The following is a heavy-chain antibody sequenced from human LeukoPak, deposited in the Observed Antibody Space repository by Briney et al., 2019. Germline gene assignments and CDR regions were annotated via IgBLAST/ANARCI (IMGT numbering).Heavy chain of an antibody. D-gene: IGHD1-26*01. V-gene: IGHV3-66*01. CDR1: GFTVSSNY. Sequence: GGSLRLSCAASGFTVSSNYMSWVRQAPGKGLEWVSVIYSGGSTYYADSVKDRFTISRDNAKNSLYLQMNSLRDEDTAVYYCARETAYSFDYWGQGTLVTVSS. CDR2: IYSGGST. CDR3: ARETAYSFDY. J-gene: IGHJ4*02.